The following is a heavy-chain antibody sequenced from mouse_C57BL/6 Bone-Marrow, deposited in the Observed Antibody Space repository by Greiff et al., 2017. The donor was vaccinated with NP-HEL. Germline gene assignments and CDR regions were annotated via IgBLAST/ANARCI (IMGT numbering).Heavy chain of an antibody. V-gene: IGHV1-15*01. Sequence: VKLQESGAELVRPGASVPLSCKASGYTFTGYEMHWVKQTPVHGLAWIGDIDPETGGTAYNQKFKDKAILTADKSSSTAYMELRSLTSEDSAVYYCTGLCYPFAYWGQGTLVTVSA. CDR1: GYTFTGYE. J-gene: IGHJ3*01. CDR3: TGLCYPFAY. D-gene: IGHD2-12*01. CDR2: IDPETGGT.